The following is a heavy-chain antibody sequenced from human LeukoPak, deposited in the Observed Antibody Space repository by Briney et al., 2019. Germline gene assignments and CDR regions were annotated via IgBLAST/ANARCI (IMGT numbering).Heavy chain of an antibody. Sequence: GASVKVCCKASGYTFTANYIHWVRQAPGQGLDWMGWINPNSGGTDYAQKFLGRVTMTRVTSISTAYMELSRLTSDDTAVYYCARASLGDSSAYYQRPYWYFDLWGRGTLVTVSS. J-gene: IGHJ2*01. CDR3: ARASLGDSSAYYQRPYWYFDL. CDR1: GYTFTANY. D-gene: IGHD3-22*01. CDR2: INPNSGGT. V-gene: IGHV1-2*02.